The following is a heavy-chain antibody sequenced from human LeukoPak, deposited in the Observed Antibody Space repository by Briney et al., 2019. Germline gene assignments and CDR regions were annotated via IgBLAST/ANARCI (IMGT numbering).Heavy chain of an antibody. V-gene: IGHV3-23*01. D-gene: IGHD3-10*01. CDR3: ARLYYYGSGMFSAFDI. CDR2: ISGSGGST. Sequence: GGSLRLSCAASGFTFSSYAMSWVRQAPGKGLEWVSAISGSGGSTYYADSVKGRFTISRDNSKNTLYLQMNSLRAEDTAVYYCARLYYYGSGMFSAFDIWGQGTVVTVSS. J-gene: IGHJ3*02. CDR1: GFTFSSYA.